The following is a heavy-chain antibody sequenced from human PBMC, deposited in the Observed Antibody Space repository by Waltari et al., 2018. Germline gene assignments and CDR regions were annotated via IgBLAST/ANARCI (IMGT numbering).Heavy chain of an antibody. CDR3: ARVNKYDSSGYYFSAEYFQH. D-gene: IGHD3-22*01. Sequence: QVQLVQSGAEVKKPGSSVKVSCKASGGTFSSYAISWVRQAPGQGLEWMGGIIPILGIANYAQKFQGEVTITPDKSTSTAYMELSSLRSEDTAVYYCARVNKYDSSGYYFSAEYFQHWGQGTLVTVSS. J-gene: IGHJ1*01. CDR2: IIPILGIA. CDR1: GGTFSSYA. V-gene: IGHV1-69*10.